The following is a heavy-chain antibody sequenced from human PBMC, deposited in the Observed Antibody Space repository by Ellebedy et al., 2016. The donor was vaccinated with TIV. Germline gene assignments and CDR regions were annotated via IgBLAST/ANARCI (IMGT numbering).Heavy chain of an antibody. D-gene: IGHD6-19*01. V-gene: IGHV1-69*13. CDR2: INPIFGTA. Sequence: SVKVSCXASGGTFSSYAISWVRQAPGQGLEWMGWINPIFGTANYAQKFQGRVTITADESTSTAYMELSSLRSEDTAVYYCARAAGYSSAGLLDYWGQGTLVTVSS. J-gene: IGHJ4*02. CDR1: GGTFSSYA. CDR3: ARAAGYSSAGLLDY.